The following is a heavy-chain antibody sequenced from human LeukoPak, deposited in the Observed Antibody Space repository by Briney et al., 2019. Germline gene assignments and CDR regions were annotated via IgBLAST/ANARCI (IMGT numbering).Heavy chain of an antibody. Sequence: SVKVSCKASGGTFRSYAISWVRQAPGQGLEWMGGIIPIFGTANYAQKFQGRVTITTDESTSTAYMELSSLRSEDTAVYYCARGPGAGVSFFYYYYYMDVWGKGTTVTVSS. V-gene: IGHV1-69*05. CDR2: IIPIFGTA. CDR1: GGTFRSYA. CDR3: ARGPGAGVSFFYYYYYMDV. D-gene: IGHD3-3*02. J-gene: IGHJ6*03.